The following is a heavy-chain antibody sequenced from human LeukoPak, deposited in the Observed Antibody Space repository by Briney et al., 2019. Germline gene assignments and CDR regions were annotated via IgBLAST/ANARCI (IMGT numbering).Heavy chain of an antibody. CDR3: ARGYFDSSGYPYLGY. D-gene: IGHD3-22*01. Sequence: GGSLRLSCAASGFTFSNFWMDWVRQAPGKGLVWVSRINSDGSSTTHADSVKGRFTISRDNAKDTLYLQMNSLRAEDTAVYYCARGYFDSSGYPYLGYWGQGTLVTVSS. V-gene: IGHV3-74*01. J-gene: IGHJ4*02. CDR1: GFTFSNFW. CDR2: INSDGSST.